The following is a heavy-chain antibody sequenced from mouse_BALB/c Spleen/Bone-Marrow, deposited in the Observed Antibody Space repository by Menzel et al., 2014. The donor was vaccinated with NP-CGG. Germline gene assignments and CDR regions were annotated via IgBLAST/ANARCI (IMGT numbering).Heavy chain of an antibody. D-gene: IGHD2-4*01. J-gene: IGHJ3*01. V-gene: IGHV5-17*02. CDR1: GFTFSSFG. CDR2: ISSGSNTI. CDR3: ARRGTMITAGPFAY. Sequence: EVKLVESGGGLVQPGGSRKLSCAASGFTFSSFGMHWIRQAPEKGLEWVAYISSGSNTIYYEDTGKGRFTISRDNPKNTLFLQMTSLRSEDTAMYYCARRGTMITAGPFAYWGQGTLVTVSA.